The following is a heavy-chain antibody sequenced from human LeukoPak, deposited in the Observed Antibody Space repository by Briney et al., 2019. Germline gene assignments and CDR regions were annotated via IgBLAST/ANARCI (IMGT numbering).Heavy chain of an antibody. J-gene: IGHJ4*02. D-gene: IGHD4-11*01. CDR3: ARDDYSNYGHY. CDR1: GGSISSYY. V-gene: IGHV4-59*12. CDR2: IYYSGST. Sequence: PSETLSLTCTVSGGSISSYYWSWIRQPPGKGLEWIGYIYYSGSTNYNPSLKSRVTISVDTSKNQFSLSLSSVTAADTAVYYCARDDYSNYGHYWGQGKLVTVSS.